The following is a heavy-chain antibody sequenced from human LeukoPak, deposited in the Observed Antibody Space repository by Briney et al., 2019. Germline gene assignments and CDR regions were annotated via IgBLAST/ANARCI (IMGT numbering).Heavy chain of an antibody. CDR3: ARDRYYYDSSGYTAFDI. V-gene: IGHV4-39*07. D-gene: IGHD3-22*01. CDR2: IYYSGST. J-gene: IGHJ3*02. Sequence: PSETLSLTCTVSGGSISSSSYYWGWIRQPPGKGLEWIGSIYYSGSTYYNPSLKSRVTMSVDTSKSQFSLKLSSVTAADTAVYYCARDRYYYDSSGYTAFDIWGQGTMVTVSS. CDR1: GGSISSSSYY.